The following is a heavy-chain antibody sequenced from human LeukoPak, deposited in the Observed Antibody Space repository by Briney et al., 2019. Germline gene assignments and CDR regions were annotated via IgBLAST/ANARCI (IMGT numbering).Heavy chain of an antibody. CDR2: ISSNGGST. CDR1: GFTFSSYA. J-gene: IGHJ3*02. V-gene: IGHV3-64*01. Sequence: PGGSLRLSCAASGFTFSSYAMHWVRQAPGKGLEYVSAISSNGGSTYYANSVKGRFTISRDNSKNTLYLQMGSLRAEDMAVYYCARDLCGGDPLCAFDIWGQGTMVTVSS. CDR3: ARDLCGGDPLCAFDI. D-gene: IGHD2-21*02.